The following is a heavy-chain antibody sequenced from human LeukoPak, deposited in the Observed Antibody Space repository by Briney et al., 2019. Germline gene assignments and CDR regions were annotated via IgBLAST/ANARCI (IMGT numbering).Heavy chain of an antibody. CDR1: GFTFSSYE. CDR3: ARARSGTLDY. J-gene: IGHJ4*02. CDR2: IYSGGST. D-gene: IGHD3-10*01. V-gene: IGHV3-66*01. Sequence: PGGSLRLSCAASGFTFSSYEMNWVRQAPGKGLEWVSLIYSGGSTYYADSVKGRFTISRDNSKNTLYLQMNSLRAEDTAVYYCARARSGTLDYWGQGTLVTVSS.